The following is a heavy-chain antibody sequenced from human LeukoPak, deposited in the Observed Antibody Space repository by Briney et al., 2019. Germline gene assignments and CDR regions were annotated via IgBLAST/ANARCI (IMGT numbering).Heavy chain of an antibody. V-gene: IGHV3-33*01. CDR3: ARDGYAGTSGDY. D-gene: IGHD6-13*01. CDR2: IWYDGSNK. J-gene: IGHJ4*02. CDR1: GFTFSSCG. Sequence: GGSLTLSCAASGFTFSSCGMHWVREAPGKGLEWVAVIWYDGSNKYYADSVKGRFTVSRDNSKNTLYLQMNSLRAEDTAVYYCARDGYAGTSGDYWGQGTLVAVSS.